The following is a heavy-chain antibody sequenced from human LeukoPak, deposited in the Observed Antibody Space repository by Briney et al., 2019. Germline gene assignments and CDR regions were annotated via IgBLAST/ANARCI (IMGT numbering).Heavy chain of an antibody. J-gene: IGHJ5*02. CDR2: ISGDGDST. CDR3: TKDRRQLYYASGRYLNWFDP. D-gene: IGHD3-10*01. V-gene: IGHV3-23*01. CDR1: GFFFRNYA. Sequence: GGSLRLSCAASGFFFRNYAMHWVRQTPGKGLEWVSGISGDGDSTFYADYVKGRFTISRDSSKNTVHLQMNILRAEDTAIYYCTKDRRQLYYASGRYLNWFDPWGQGTLVTVSS.